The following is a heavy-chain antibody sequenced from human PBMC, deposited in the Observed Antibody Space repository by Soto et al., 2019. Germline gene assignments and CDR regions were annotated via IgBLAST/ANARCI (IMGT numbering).Heavy chain of an antibody. V-gene: IGHV3-30-3*01. CDR1: GFTFSSYA. J-gene: IGHJ5*02. CDR2: ISYDGSNK. Sequence: QVQLVESGGGVVQPGRSLRLSCAASGFTFSSYAMHWVRQAPGKGLEWVAVISYDGSNKYYADSVKGRFTISRDNSKNTLYLQMNSLRAEDAAVYYWARDTGMQVWPRGWFDPWCQGTLVTVCS. CDR3: ARDTGMQVWPRGWFDP. D-gene: IGHD5-18*01.